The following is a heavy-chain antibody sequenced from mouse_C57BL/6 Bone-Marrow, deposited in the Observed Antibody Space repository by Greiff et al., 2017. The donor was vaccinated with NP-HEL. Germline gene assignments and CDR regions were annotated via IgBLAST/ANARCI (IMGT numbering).Heavy chain of an antibody. Sequence: EVQLHQSGPELVKPGASVKISCKASGYTFTDYYMNWVKQSHGKSLEWIGDINPNNGGTSYNQKFKGKATLTVDKSSSTAYMELRSLTSEDSAVYYCASYSNYGKFAYWGQGTLVTVSA. CDR1: GYTFTDYY. CDR3: ASYSNYGKFAY. CDR2: INPNNGGT. D-gene: IGHD2-5*01. J-gene: IGHJ3*01. V-gene: IGHV1-26*01.